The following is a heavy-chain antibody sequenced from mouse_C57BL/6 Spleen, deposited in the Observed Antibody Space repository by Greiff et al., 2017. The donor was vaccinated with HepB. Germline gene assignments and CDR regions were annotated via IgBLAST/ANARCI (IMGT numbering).Heavy chain of an antibody. Sequence: QVQLKQSGPELVKPGASVKISCKASGYAFSSSWMNWVKQRPGKGLEWIGRIYPGDGDTNYNGKFKGKATLTADKSSSTAYMQLSSLTSEDSAVYFCARVDYGYYGYYFDYWGQGTTLTVSS. CDR1: GYAFSSSW. CDR3: ARVDYGYYGYYFDY. V-gene: IGHV1-82*01. CDR2: IYPGDGDT. D-gene: IGHD2-1*01. J-gene: IGHJ2*01.